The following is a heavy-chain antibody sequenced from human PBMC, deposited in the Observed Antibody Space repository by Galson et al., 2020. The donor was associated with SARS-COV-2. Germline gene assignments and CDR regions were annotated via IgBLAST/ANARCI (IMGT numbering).Heavy chain of an antibody. CDR3: ARDCGWFGDLGCNWFDP. D-gene: IGHD3-10*01. CDR2: ISAYNGNT. V-gene: IGHV1-18*01. Sequence: GESLKISCKASGYTFTSYGISWVRQAPGQGLEWMGWISAYNGNTNYAQKLQGRVTMTTDTSTSTAYMELRSLRSDDTAVYYCARDCGWFGDLGCNWFDPWGQGTLVTVSS. CDR1: GYTFTSYG. J-gene: IGHJ5*02.